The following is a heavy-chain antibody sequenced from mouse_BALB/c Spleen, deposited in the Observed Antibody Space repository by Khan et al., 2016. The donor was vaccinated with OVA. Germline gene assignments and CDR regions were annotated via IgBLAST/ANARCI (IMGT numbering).Heavy chain of an antibody. CDR3: ARNGNYGYFDV. Sequence: QVQLKQSGPELKKPGETVKISCKASGYTFTNYGMNWVKQAPGKGLKWMGWINTYTGEPTYADDFKGRFAFSLETSASTAYLQINNLKNEDTATYVCARNGNYGYFDVWGAGTTVTVSS. D-gene: IGHD2-1*01. CDR2: INTYTGEP. J-gene: IGHJ1*01. CDR1: GYTFTNYG. V-gene: IGHV9-3-1*01.